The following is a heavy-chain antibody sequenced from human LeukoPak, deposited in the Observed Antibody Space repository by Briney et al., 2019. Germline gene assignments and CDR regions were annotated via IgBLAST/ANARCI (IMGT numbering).Heavy chain of an antibody. Sequence: PGGSLRLSCAAFGFTFSSYAISWVRQAPGKGLEWVSDISGSGGSTYYTDSVKGLFTISRDNSKNTLYLQMNSLRAEDTAVYQCAKGRYYHDNSDAFEIWGQGTMVTVSS. D-gene: IGHD3-22*01. CDR1: GFTFSSYA. V-gene: IGHV3-23*01. CDR2: ISGSGGST. J-gene: IGHJ3*02. CDR3: AKGRYYHDNSDAFEI.